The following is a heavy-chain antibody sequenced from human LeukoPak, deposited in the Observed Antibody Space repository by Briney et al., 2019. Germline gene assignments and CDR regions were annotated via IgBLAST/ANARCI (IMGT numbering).Heavy chain of an antibody. J-gene: IGHJ5*02. CDR3: ARSHYGSGKYPFDP. D-gene: IGHD3-10*01. V-gene: IGHV5-51*01. Sequence: LTCSCTGSGHSFTSYWIGWVGQVPGKGLDWIGIIYPGDSDTRYSPSSHCQVTISADKSISTAYLQWSSLKASDAAMYYCARSHYGSGKYPFDPWGQGTLVTVSS. CDR1: GHSFTSYW. CDR2: IYPGDSDT.